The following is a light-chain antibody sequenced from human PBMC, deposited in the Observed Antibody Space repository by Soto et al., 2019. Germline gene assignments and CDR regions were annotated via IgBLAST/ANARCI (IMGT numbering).Light chain of an antibody. CDR3: QHRMNWPLT. V-gene: IGKV3-11*01. J-gene: IGKJ5*01. CDR1: QTVSSY. CDR2: DAS. Sequence: EIVLTQSPDTLSVSAWGGAHLXWRASQTVSSYLLWYQQKRGQAPRLLIYDASNRATGIPARFSGSGSGTDFTLTISSLEPEDFAVYYCQHRMNWPLTFGQGTRLEI.